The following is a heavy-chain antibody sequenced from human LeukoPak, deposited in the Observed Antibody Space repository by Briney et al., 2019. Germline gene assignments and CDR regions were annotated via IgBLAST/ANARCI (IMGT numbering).Heavy chain of an antibody. V-gene: IGHV1-46*01. J-gene: IGHJ3*02. Sequence: GASVKVSCKASGYNFTSYYMHWVRRAPGQGLERMGIINPSGGTTSYAQKFQGRVTVTRDTSTSTVYMELSSLRSEDTAVYYCARDLVVVTGLRTRGSFDIWGQGTMVTVSS. CDR1: GYNFTSYY. CDR2: INPSGGTT. CDR3: ARDLVVVTGLRTRGSFDI. D-gene: IGHD2-21*02.